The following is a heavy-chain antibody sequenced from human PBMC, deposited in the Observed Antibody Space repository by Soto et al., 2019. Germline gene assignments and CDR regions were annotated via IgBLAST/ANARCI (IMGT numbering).Heavy chain of an antibody. CDR2: INPNSGGT. D-gene: IGHD5-12*01. Sequence: ASVKVSCKASGYTFTGYYMHWVRQAPGQGLEWMGWINPNSGGTNYAQKFQGWVTMTRDTSISTAYMELSRLRSDDTAVYYCARDPGGGIVATIFDYWGQGTLVTVSS. CDR1: GYTFTGYY. CDR3: ARDPGGGIVATIFDY. J-gene: IGHJ4*02. V-gene: IGHV1-2*04.